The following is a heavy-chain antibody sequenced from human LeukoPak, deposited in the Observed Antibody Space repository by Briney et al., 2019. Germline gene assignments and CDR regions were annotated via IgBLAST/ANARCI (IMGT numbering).Heavy chain of an antibody. J-gene: IGHJ5*02. Sequence: GGSLRLSCAASGFTFSSYGIHWVRQAPGKGLEWVAFIRYDGSNKYYADSVKGRFTISRDNSKNTLYLQMNSLRAEDTAVYYCAKDSASGWPFFDPWGQGTLVTVSS. CDR1: GFTFSSYG. V-gene: IGHV3-30*02. D-gene: IGHD6-19*01. CDR2: IRYDGSNK. CDR3: AKDSASGWPFFDP.